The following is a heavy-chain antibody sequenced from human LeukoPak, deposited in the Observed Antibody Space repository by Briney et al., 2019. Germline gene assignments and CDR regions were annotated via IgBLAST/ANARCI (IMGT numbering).Heavy chain of an antibody. CDR1: GFTFSSYS. Sequence: GGSLRLSCAASGFTFSSYSMNWVRQAPGKGLEWVSSISSSSSYIYYADLVKGRFTISRDNAKNSLYLQMNSLRAEDTAVYYCAREVSYQLLIHFDYWGQGTLVTVSS. CDR2: ISSSSSYI. CDR3: AREVSYQLLIHFDY. J-gene: IGHJ4*02. D-gene: IGHD2-2*01. V-gene: IGHV3-21*01.